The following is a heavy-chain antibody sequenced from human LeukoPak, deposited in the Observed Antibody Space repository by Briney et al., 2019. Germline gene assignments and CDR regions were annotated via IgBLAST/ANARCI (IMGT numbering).Heavy chain of an antibody. CDR1: GGSISSYY. Sequence: SETLSLTCTVSGGSISSYYWSWIRQPPGKGLEWIGYIYYSGSTNYNPSLKSRVTISVDTSKNQFSLKLSSVTAADTAVYYCARDLNCSGGSCYDYWGQGTPVTVSS. J-gene: IGHJ4*02. V-gene: IGHV4-59*01. CDR3: ARDLNCSGGSCYDY. CDR2: IYYSGST. D-gene: IGHD2-15*01.